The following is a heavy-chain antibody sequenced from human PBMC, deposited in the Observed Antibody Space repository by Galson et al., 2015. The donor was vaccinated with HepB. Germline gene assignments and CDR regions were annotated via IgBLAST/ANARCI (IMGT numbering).Heavy chain of an antibody. V-gene: IGHV1-2*04. CDR2: INPNSGGT. D-gene: IGHD2-8*01. Sequence: SVKVSCRASGYTFTGYYMHWVRQAPGQGLEWMGWINPNSGGTNYAQRFQGWVTMTRDTSISTAYMELSRLRSDDTAVYYCAREGGPPALDLLGYCTNGVPPVTRCYYYGMDVWGQGTTVTVSS. CDR3: AREGGPPALDLLGYCTNGVPPVTRCYYYGMDV. J-gene: IGHJ6*02. CDR1: GYTFTGYY.